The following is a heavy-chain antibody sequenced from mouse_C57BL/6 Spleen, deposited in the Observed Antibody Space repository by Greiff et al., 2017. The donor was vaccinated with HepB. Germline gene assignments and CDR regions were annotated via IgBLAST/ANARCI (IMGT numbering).Heavy chain of an antibody. CDR2: ISSGSSTI. CDR1: GFTFSDYG. D-gene: IGHD2-4*01. CDR3: ARGRGLPWFAY. Sequence: EVQLQQSGGGLVKPGGSLKLSCAASGFTFSDYGMHWVRQAPEKGLEWVAYISSGSSTIYYADTVKGRFTISRDNAKNTLFLQMTSLRSEDTAMYYCARGRGLPWFAYWGQGTLVTVSA. J-gene: IGHJ3*01. V-gene: IGHV5-17*01.